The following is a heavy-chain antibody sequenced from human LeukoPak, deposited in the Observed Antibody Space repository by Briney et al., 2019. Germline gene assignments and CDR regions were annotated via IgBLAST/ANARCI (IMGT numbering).Heavy chain of an antibody. CDR1: GFTFSSYA. CDR2: ITASGNST. D-gene: IGHD3-22*01. J-gene: IGHJ4*02. CDR3: ARDRRYYDSSAYIRGFDY. V-gene: IGHV3-23*01. Sequence: GGSLRLSCAASGFTFSSYAMSWVRQAPGKGLDWVLAITASGNSTYYADSVKGRFTISRDNSKNTLYLQMNSLRAEDTAVYYCARDRRYYDSSAYIRGFDYWGQGTLVTVSS.